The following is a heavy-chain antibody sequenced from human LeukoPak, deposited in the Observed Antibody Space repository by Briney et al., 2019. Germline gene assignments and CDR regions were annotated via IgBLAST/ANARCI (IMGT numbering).Heavy chain of an antibody. V-gene: IGHV4-39*01. CDR1: GGSISSSSYY. J-gene: IGHJ6*03. CDR3: ASLVYCSSTSCYNYYYYYMDV. CDR2: IYYSGST. Sequence: SETLSLTCTVSGGSISSSSYYWGWIRQPPGKGLEWIGSIYYSGSTYYNPSLKSRVTISVDTSKNQFSLKLSSVTAADTAVYYCASLVYCSSTSCYNYYYYYMDVWGEGTTVTVSS. D-gene: IGHD2-2*02.